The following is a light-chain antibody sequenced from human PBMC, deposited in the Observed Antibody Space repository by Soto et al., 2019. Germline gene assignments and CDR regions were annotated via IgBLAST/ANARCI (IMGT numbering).Light chain of an antibody. CDR1: QSVSSD. J-gene: IGKJ2*01. CDR3: QQYNNWPPYT. CDR2: GAS. V-gene: IGKV3-15*01. Sequence: IVMTQSPATLSVSPGDRVTLSCRASQSVSSDLAWYQQRPGQAPRLLIYGASTMATGIPARFSGTGSGTEFTLTISSLQYEDFAIYYCQQYNNWPPYTFGQGTKLEIK.